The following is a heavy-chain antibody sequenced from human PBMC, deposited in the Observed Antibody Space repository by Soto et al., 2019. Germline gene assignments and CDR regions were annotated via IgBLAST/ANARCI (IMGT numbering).Heavy chain of an antibody. J-gene: IGHJ3*02. CDR3: VRGYYDTSGYPNTFDM. CDR1: GFTLSRHT. CDR2: IGSRTSDR. D-gene: IGHD3-22*01. Sequence: GGSLRLSCAASGFTLSRHTMNWVRQAPGKGLEWVSFIGSRTSDRYYADSVKGRFTISRDNAKNSLYLDLTRLRAEDTAVYFCVRGYYDTSGYPNTFDMWGQGTMVTVSS. V-gene: IGHV3-21*01.